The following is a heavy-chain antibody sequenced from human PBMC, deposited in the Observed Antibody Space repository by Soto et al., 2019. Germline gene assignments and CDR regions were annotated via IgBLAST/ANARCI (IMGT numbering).Heavy chain of an antibody. J-gene: IGHJ5*02. D-gene: IGHD3-10*01. CDR1: GFTFSSYA. Sequence: GGSLRLSCAASGFTFSSYAMHWVRQAPGKGLEWVAVISYDGSNKYYADSVKGRFTISRDNSKNTLYLQMNSLRAEDTAVYYCARVYYGSGSYLGPNWFDPWGQGTLVTVSS. CDR2: ISYDGSNK. CDR3: ARVYYGSGSYLGPNWFDP. V-gene: IGHV3-30-3*01.